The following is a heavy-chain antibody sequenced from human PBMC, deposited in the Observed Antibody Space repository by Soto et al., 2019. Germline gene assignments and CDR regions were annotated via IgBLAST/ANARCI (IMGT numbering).Heavy chain of an antibody. CDR1: GYTFTGYY. D-gene: IGHD6-19*01. J-gene: IGHJ6*02. CDR3: ARASGIAVAGSPHYGMDV. V-gene: IGHV1-2*02. Sequence: QVQLVQSGAEVKKPGASVKVSCKASGYTFTGYYMHWVRQAPGQGLEWMGWINPNSGGTNYAQKFQGGVTMTRDTSISTGDMELSRLRSDDTAVYYCARASGIAVAGSPHYGMDVWGQGTTVTVSS. CDR2: INPNSGGT.